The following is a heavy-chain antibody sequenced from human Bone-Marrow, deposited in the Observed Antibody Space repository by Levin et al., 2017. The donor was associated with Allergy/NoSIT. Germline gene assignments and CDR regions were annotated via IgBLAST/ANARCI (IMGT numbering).Heavy chain of an antibody. CDR2: INPSGGST. Sequence: VASVKVSCKASGYTFTSYYMHWVRQAPGQGLEWMGIINPSGGSTSYAQKFQGRVTMTRDTSTSTVYMELSSLRSEDTAVYYCARGYCSSTSCYTYYYYYGMDVWGQGTTVTVSS. J-gene: IGHJ6*02. D-gene: IGHD2-2*02. V-gene: IGHV1-46*01. CDR1: GYTFTSYY. CDR3: ARGYCSSTSCYTYYYYYGMDV.